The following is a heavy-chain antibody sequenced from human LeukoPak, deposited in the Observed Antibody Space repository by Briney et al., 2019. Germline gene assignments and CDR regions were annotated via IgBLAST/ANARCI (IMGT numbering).Heavy chain of an antibody. CDR2: ISAYNGNT. J-gene: IGHJ6*04. V-gene: IGHV1-18*04. Sequence: ASVKVSCKASGYTLTRYGISWERQAPGQGLEWMGWISAYNGNTNYAQKLQGRVTMTTDTSTSTAYMELRSLRSDDTAVYYCARGVVRGGTSYYYYGMDVWGKGTTVTVSS. D-gene: IGHD3-10*01. CDR1: GYTLTRYG. CDR3: ARGVVRGGTSYYYYGMDV.